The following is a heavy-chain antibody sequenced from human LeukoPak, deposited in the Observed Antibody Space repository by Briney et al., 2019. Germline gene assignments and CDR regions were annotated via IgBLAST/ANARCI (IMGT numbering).Heavy chain of an antibody. D-gene: IGHD6-13*01. Sequence: SSETLSLTCTVSGGSISSYYWSWIRQPPGKGLEWIGYIYYSGSTNYNPSLKSRVTISVDTSKNQFSLKLSSVTAADTAVYYCAEGSAAGRPFDYWGQGTLVTVSS. CDR3: AEGSAAGRPFDY. CDR1: GGSISSYY. V-gene: IGHV4-59*08. CDR2: IYYSGST. J-gene: IGHJ4*02.